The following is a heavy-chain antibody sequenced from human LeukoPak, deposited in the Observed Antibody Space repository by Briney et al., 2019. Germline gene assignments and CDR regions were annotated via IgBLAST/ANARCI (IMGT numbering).Heavy chain of an antibody. V-gene: IGHV3-11*04. D-gene: IGHD5-12*01. CDR3: ARGGYSGYDNSDY. Sequence: EGSLRLSCAASGFTFSDYYMSWVRQAPGKGLEWVSNISSSGSTIYYADSVKGRFTISRDNAKNSLYLQMNSLRAEDTAVYYCARGGYSGYDNSDYWGQGTLVTVSS. CDR1: GFTFSDYY. J-gene: IGHJ4*02. CDR2: ISSSGSTI.